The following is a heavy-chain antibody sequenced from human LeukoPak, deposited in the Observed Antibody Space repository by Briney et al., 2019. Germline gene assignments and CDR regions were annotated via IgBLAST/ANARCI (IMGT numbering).Heavy chain of an antibody. V-gene: IGHV3-7*01. D-gene: IGHD5-18*01. CDR3: ARDAAYGYDRFDY. CDR1: GLTFNSYA. Sequence: PGGSLRLSCAASGLTFNSYAFNWVRQAPGKGLEWLANINEDGSDKNYVASEKGRFTISRDNAKKSLYLQMNSLRGEDTAVYYCARDAAYGYDRFDYWGQGTQVTVSS. CDR2: INEDGSDK. J-gene: IGHJ4*02.